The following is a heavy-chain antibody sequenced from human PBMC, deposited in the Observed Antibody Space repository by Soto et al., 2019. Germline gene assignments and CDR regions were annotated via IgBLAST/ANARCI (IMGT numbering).Heavy chain of an antibody. V-gene: IGHV1-58*01. Sequence: QMQLVQSGPEVKKPGTSVKVSCKASGFTFSSSIVQWVRQARGQRLEWIGWIVVGSGHTNYEQKFQERVTITRDMSTSTAYMELSSLRSEDTAVYYCAAPDCGDYWYFDLWGRGTLVTVSS. CDR1: GFTFSSSI. CDR2: IVVGSGHT. J-gene: IGHJ2*01. D-gene: IGHD4-17*01. CDR3: AAPDCGDYWYFDL.